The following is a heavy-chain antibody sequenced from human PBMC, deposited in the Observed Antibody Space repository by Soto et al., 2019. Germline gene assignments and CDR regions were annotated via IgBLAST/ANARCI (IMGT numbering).Heavy chain of an antibody. CDR3: ARVRDFWSGPNWFDP. J-gene: IGHJ5*02. Sequence: GASVKVSCKASGYTFTSYGISWVRQAPGQGLEWMGWISSYNGNTNYAQKLQGRVTMTTDTSTSTAYMELRSLRSDDTAVYYCARVRDFWSGPNWFDPWGQGTLVTVSS. V-gene: IGHV1-18*01. CDR1: GYTFTSYG. CDR2: ISSYNGNT. D-gene: IGHD3-3*01.